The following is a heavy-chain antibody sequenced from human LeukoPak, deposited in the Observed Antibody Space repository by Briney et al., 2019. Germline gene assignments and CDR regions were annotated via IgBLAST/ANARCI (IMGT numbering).Heavy chain of an antibody. V-gene: IGHV3-30*01. Sequence: GGPLRLSCAASGFTFSSYAMHWVRQAPGKGLEWVAVISYDGSNKYYADSVKGRFTISRDNSKNTLYLQMNSLRAEDTAVYYCARDSLTGPLDYWGQGTLVTVSS. CDR2: ISYDGSNK. D-gene: IGHD7-27*01. CDR1: GFTFSSYA. CDR3: ARDSLTGPLDY. J-gene: IGHJ4*02.